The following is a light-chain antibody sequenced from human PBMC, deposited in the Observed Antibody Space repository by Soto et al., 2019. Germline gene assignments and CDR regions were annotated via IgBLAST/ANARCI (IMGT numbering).Light chain of an antibody. V-gene: IGLV2-14*01. J-gene: IGLJ2*01. Sequence: QSALTQPASVSGSPGQSITISCTGTSSDVGGYNYVSWYQQHPGKAPKLIIYDVNNRPSGVSNRFSGSKSGNTASLTISGLQAEDEAEYHCSSYRRSSTLVFGGGTKLTVL. CDR2: DVN. CDR3: SSYRRSSTLV. CDR1: SSDVGGYNY.